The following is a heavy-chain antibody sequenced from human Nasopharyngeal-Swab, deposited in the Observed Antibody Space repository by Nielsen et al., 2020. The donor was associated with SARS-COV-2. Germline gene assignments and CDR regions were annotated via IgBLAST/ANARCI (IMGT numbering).Heavy chain of an antibody. J-gene: IGHJ6*02. CDR1: GGTFSSYA. D-gene: IGHD3-10*01. CDR2: IIPILGIA. Sequence: KVSCKASGGTFSSYAISWVRQAPGQGLEWMGGIIPILGIANYAQKFQGRVTITADKSTSTAYMELSSLRSEDTAVYYCARGRWFGEYPSDDYYYYYGMDVWGQGTTVTVSS. CDR3: ARGRWFGEYPSDDYYYYYGMDV. V-gene: IGHV1-69*10.